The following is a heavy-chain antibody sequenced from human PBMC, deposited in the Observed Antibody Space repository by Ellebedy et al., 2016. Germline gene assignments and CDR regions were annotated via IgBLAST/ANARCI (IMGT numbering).Heavy chain of an antibody. Sequence: ASVKVSCKASGGTFSSYAISWVRQAPGQGLEWMGGIIPILGIANYAQKFQGRVTITADKSTSTAYMELSSLRSEDTAVYYCARNPLDQLGYCSGGSCYSFYYYMDVWGKGTTVTVSS. J-gene: IGHJ6*03. CDR1: GGTFSSYA. CDR2: IIPILGIA. CDR3: ARNPLDQLGYCSGGSCYSFYYYMDV. D-gene: IGHD2-15*01. V-gene: IGHV1-69*10.